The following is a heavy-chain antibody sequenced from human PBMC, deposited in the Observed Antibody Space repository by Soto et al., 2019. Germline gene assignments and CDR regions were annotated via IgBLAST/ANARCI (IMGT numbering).Heavy chain of an antibody. D-gene: IGHD3-16*02. Sequence: SETLSLTCAVYGGSFSGYYWSWIRQPPGKGLEWIGEINHSGSTNYNPSLKSRVTISVDTSKNQFSLKLSSVTAADTAVYYCARGPTRLWGSYRYYYYYMDVWGKGTTVTVSS. J-gene: IGHJ6*03. V-gene: IGHV4-34*01. CDR3: ARGPTRLWGSYRYYYYYMDV. CDR2: INHSGST. CDR1: GGSFSGYY.